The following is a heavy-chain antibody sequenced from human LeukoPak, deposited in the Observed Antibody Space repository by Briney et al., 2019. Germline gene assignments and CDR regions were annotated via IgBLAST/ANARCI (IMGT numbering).Heavy chain of an antibody. CDR1: GYTFTGYY. D-gene: IGHD1-26*01. V-gene: IGHV1-2*02. CDR2: INTNSGDT. Sequence: ASVKVSCKASGYTFTGYYIHWVRQAPGQGLEWMGWINTNSGDTNYAQKFQGTVTMTSDTSISTAYMELSRLRSDDTAVYYCARDSRIVGAVNGFDIWGQGTMVTVSS. J-gene: IGHJ3*02. CDR3: ARDSRIVGAVNGFDI.